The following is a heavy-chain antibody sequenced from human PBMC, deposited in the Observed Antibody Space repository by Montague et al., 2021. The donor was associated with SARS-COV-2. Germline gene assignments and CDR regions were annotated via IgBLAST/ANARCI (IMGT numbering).Heavy chain of an antibody. CDR2: TYYRSKWDN. V-gene: IGHV6-1*01. CDR1: GDSVSSNSAA. J-gene: IGHJ6*02. D-gene: IGHD6-13*01. Sequence: CAISGDSVSSNSAAWNWIRQSPSRGLEWLGRTYYRSKWDNDYAVXVKSRITINPDTSKNQFSLQLNSVTPEDTAVYYCASGRMVPYSSSWTTLYYYYGMDVWGQGTTVTVSS. CDR3: ASGRMVPYSSSWTTLYYYYGMDV.